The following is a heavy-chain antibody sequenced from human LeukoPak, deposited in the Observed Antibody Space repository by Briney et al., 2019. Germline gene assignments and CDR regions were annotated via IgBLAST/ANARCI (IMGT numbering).Heavy chain of an antibody. CDR2: NYYSGST. CDR1: GGSISSSSYY. J-gene: IGHJ3*02. CDR3: ASAHYYDSSGYSLGDAFDI. D-gene: IGHD3-22*01. Sequence: SETLSLTCTVSGGSISSSSYYWGWIRQPPGKGLEWIGSNYYSGSTYYNPSLKSRVTISVDTSKNQFSLKLSSVTAADTAVYYCASAHYYDSSGYSLGDAFDIWGQGTMVTVSS. V-gene: IGHV4-39*01.